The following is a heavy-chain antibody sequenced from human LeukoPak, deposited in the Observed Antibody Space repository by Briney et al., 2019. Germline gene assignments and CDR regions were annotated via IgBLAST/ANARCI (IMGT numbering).Heavy chain of an antibody. Sequence: GGSLRLSCAASGFTFSSYWMHWVRQAPGKGLVWVSRINNDGSSTSYADSVKGRFTISRDNAKNTLCLQMNSLRAEDTAVYYCARPTKEGSSWYWWFDPWGQGTLVTVSS. D-gene: IGHD6-13*01. V-gene: IGHV3-74*01. J-gene: IGHJ5*02. CDR3: ARPTKEGSSWYWWFDP. CDR1: GFTFSSYW. CDR2: INNDGSST.